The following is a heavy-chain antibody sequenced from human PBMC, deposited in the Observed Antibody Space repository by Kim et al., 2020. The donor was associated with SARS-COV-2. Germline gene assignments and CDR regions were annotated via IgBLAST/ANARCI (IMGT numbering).Heavy chain of an antibody. D-gene: IGHD5-12*01. CDR3: ARLGVATIRGAPLGVGDGMDV. V-gene: IGHV4-59*01. Sequence: SETLSLTCTVSGGSISSYYWSWIRQPPGKGLEWIGYIYYSGSTNYNPSLKSRVTISVDTSKNQFSLKLSSVTAADTAVYYCARLGVATIRGAPLGVGDGMDVWGQGTTVTVSS. CDR2: IYYSGST. CDR1: GGSISSYY. J-gene: IGHJ6*02.